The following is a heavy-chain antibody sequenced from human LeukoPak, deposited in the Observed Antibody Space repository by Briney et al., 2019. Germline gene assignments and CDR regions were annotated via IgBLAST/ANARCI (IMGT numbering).Heavy chain of an antibody. J-gene: IGHJ4*02. CDR3: ATSYDMGWLIGY. Sequence: GGSLRLSCVASGFPFSSYWMTWVCQAPGKGLEWVANIKQDGSEKFYVATVKGRFTISRDNGKSSLYLQMNSLRAEDTALYYCATSYDMGWLIGYWGQGTLVTVSS. D-gene: IGHD3/OR15-3a*01. CDR2: IKQDGSEK. CDR1: GFPFSSYW. V-gene: IGHV3-7*03.